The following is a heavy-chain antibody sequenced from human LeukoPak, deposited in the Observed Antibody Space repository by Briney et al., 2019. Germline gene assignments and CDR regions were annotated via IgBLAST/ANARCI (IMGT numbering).Heavy chain of an antibody. Sequence: GESLKISCKGSGYSFTSNWINWVRQMPGKGLEWMGTIDPSDSYTNYSPAFQGHVTMSSVKSISTAYLQWSSLKASDTAVYYCARREVVGATAFDYWGQGTLVTVSS. V-gene: IGHV5-10-1*01. CDR1: GYSFTSNW. CDR3: ARREVVGATAFDY. CDR2: IDPSDSYT. J-gene: IGHJ4*02. D-gene: IGHD1-26*01.